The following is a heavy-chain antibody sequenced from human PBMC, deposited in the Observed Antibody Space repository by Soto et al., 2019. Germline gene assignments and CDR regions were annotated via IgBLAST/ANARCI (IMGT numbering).Heavy chain of an antibody. CDR1: GFTFSGYA. D-gene: IGHD1-7*01. J-gene: IGHJ4*02. CDR3: AKHITGTTEYYFDY. Sequence: GSLRLSCAASGFTFSGYAMSWVRQAPGKGLVWVSSITMSADGTYYTDSVKGRFTISRDSSKNTVFLQMNSLRAEDTAVYYCAKHITGTTEYYFDYWGQGTLVTVSS. V-gene: IGHV3-23*01. CDR2: ITMSADGT.